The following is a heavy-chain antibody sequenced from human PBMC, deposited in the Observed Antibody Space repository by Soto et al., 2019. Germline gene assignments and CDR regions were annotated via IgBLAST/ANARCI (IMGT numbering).Heavy chain of an antibody. Sequence: SETLSLTCTVSGGSISNYYWSWIQHPPGKKLEWIGYIYYSWSTNYNPSLKSRVTISVDTSKNQFSLKLYSVTTADTAMYYCARLPWADYGGIFDPWGQGTLVTVSS. CDR1: GGSISNYY. V-gene: IGHV4-59*01. CDR2: IYYSWST. J-gene: IGHJ5*02. CDR3: ARLPWADYGGIFDP. D-gene: IGHD4-17*01.